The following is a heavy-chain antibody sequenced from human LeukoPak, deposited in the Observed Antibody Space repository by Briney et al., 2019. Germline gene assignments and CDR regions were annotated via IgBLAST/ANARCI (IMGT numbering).Heavy chain of an antibody. D-gene: IGHD3-10*01. CDR3: ARYRSLGD. CDR1: GFTFSSSW. V-gene: IGHV3-7*01. J-gene: IGHJ4*02. CDR2: IKEDGSAK. Sequence: SGGSLRLSCAASGFTFSSSWMSWVRQAPGKGLEWVANIKEDGSAKYYVDSVKGRFTISRDNARNSLYLQMNSLRAEDTAVYYCARYRSLGDWGQGTLVTVSS.